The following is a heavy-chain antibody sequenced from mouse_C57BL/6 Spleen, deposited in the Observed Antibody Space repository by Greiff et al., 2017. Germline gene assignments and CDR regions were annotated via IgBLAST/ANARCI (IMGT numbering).Heavy chain of an antibody. CDR1: GYAFTNYL. D-gene: IGHD2-4*01. J-gene: IGHJ2*01. CDR2: INPGSGGT. Sequence: VQLQQSGAELVRPGTSVKVSCKASGYAFTNYLIEWVKQRPGQGLEWIGVINPGSGGTNYNEKFKGKATLTADKSSSTAYMQLSSLTSEDSAVYFCARNYYDYPHYFDYWGQGTTLTVSS. V-gene: IGHV1-54*01. CDR3: ARNYYDYPHYFDY.